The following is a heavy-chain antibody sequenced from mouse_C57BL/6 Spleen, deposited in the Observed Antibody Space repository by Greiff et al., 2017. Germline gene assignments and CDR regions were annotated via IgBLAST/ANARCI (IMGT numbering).Heavy chain of an antibody. J-gene: IGHJ3*01. CDR1: GYSITSGYD. Sequence: EVKVEESGPGMVKPSQSLSLTCTVTGYSITSGYDWHWIRHFPGNKLEWMGYISYSGSTNYNPSLKSRISITHDTSKNHFFLKLNSVTTEDTATYYCARDGGDGYAWFAYWGQGTLVTVSA. D-gene: IGHD2-2*01. V-gene: IGHV3-1*01. CDR3: ARDGGDGYAWFAY. CDR2: ISYSGST.